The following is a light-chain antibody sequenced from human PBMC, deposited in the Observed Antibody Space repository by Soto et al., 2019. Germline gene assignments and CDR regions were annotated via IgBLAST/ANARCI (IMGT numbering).Light chain of an antibody. Sequence: DIQLTQSPSFLSASVGDRVTISCRASQGISSYLAWYQQTPGKAPKLLIYASSTLQSGVPSRFSGSGSGTEVTLTIGSLQPEDFATYYCRQLNTFPVTFGQGTRLDI. CDR3: RQLNTFPVT. J-gene: IGKJ5*01. CDR1: QGISSY. V-gene: IGKV1-9*01. CDR2: ASS.